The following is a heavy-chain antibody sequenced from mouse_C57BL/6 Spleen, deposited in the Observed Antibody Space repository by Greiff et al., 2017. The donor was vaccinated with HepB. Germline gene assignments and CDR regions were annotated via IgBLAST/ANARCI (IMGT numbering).Heavy chain of an antibody. J-gene: IGHJ3*01. D-gene: IGHD2-4*01. Sequence: QVQLQQPGAELVKPGASVKLSCKASGYTFTSYWMQWVKQRPGQGLEWIGEIDPSDSYTNYNQKFKGKATLTVDTSSRTAYMQLSSLTSEDSAVYYCARGDDYDGAYWGQGTLVTVSA. CDR1: GYTFTSYW. CDR2: IDPSDSYT. CDR3: ARGDDYDGAY. V-gene: IGHV1-50*01.